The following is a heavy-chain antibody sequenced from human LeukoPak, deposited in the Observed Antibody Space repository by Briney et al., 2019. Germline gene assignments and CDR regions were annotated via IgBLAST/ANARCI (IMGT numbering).Heavy chain of an antibody. CDR2: IKSKTDGGTT. V-gene: IGHV3-15*01. CDR3: TTAYCSSTSCYL. Sequence: GGSLRLSCAASGFTFSSYWMSWVRQAPGKGLEWVGRIKSKTDGGTTDYAAPVKGRFTISRDDSKNTLYLQMNSLKTEDTAVYYCTTAYCSSTSCYLWGQGTLVTVSS. J-gene: IGHJ1*01. D-gene: IGHD2-2*01. CDR1: GFTFSSYW.